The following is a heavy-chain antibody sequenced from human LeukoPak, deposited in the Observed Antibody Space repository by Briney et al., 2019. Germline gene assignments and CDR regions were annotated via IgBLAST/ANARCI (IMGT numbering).Heavy chain of an antibody. CDR1: DDSIRNNYY. V-gene: IGHV4-38-2*01. Sequence: PSETLSLTCAVSDDSIRNNYYWGWIRQPPGKGLEWIGSIYHSGSTYYNPSHKSLVTISADTSKNQFSLKVNSVTAADTAVYYCARRPGVRGYSGLVYFQYWGQGTLVIVSS. D-gene: IGHD3-22*01. CDR2: IYHSGST. CDR3: ARRPGVRGYSGLVYFQY. J-gene: IGHJ1*01.